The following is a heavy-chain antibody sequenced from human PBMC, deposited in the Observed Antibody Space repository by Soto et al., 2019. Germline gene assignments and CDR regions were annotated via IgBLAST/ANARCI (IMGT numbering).Heavy chain of an antibody. D-gene: IGHD4-17*01. CDR2: ISWNSGSI. Sequence: PGGSLRLSCAASGFTFDDYAMHWVRQAPGKGLEWVSGISWNSGSIGYADSVKGRFTISRDNAKNSLYLQMNSLRAEDTALYYCSKGYGDPSWSFPLWRRGTLVTVS. CDR1: GFTFDDYA. V-gene: IGHV3-9*01. J-gene: IGHJ2*01. CDR3: SKGYGDPSWSFPL.